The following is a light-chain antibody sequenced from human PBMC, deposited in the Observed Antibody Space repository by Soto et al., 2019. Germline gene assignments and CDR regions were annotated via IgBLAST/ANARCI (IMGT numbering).Light chain of an antibody. CDR2: DAS. Sequence: DIQITQNHSPLPSTPGDRVPITCRASQSISSWLAWYQHKPGKAPKLLIYDASNLDSGVPSRFSGSGSGTEFTLTISSLQPDDFAPYYCQQYATFSGPFGPRTNVAIK. V-gene: IGKV1-5*01. J-gene: IGKJ3*01. CDR3: QQYATFSGP. CDR1: QSISSW.